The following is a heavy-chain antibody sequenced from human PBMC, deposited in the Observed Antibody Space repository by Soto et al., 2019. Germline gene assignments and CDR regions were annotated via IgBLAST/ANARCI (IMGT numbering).Heavy chain of an antibody. CDR3: ARYYYGSGSYSGAFDI. D-gene: IGHD3-10*01. V-gene: IGHV4-31*03. CDR2: IYYSGST. Sequence: PSETLSLTCTVSGGSISSGGYYWSWIRQHPGKGLEWIGYIYYSGSTYYNPSLKSRVTISVDTSKNQFSLKLSSVTAADTAVYYCARYYYGSGSYSGAFDIWGQGTMVTVSS. J-gene: IGHJ3*02. CDR1: GGSISSGGYY.